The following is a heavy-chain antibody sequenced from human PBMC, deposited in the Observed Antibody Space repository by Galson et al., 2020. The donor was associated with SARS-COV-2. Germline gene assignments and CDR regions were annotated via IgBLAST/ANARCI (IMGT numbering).Heavy chain of an antibody. CDR2: IYPCDSDT. V-gene: IGHV5-51*01. J-gene: IGHJ4*02. CDR1: GFSFTSYW. D-gene: IGHD2-15*01. Sequence: GESLKISCKGSGFSFTSYWIGWVRQLPGKGLVLMGIIYPCDSDTRYSPSFLGQVTIPADKSISTASLQWSSLKASDTDMYYCASGGGPYYFDYWGQGTLVTVSS. CDR3: ASGGGPYYFDY.